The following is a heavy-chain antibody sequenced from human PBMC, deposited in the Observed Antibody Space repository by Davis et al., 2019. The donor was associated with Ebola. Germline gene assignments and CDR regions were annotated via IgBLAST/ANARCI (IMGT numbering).Heavy chain of an antibody. CDR3: ARASFGYNSGWYADY. J-gene: IGHJ4*02. CDR2: IIPILGIA. V-gene: IGHV1-69*04. CDR1: GYTFTGYY. Sequence: AASVKVSCKASGYTFTGYYMHWVRQAPGQGLEWMGRIIPILGIANYAQKFQGRVTITADKSTSTAYLDLTSLRSDDTAVFYCARASFGYNSGWYADYWGPGSLVTVSS. D-gene: IGHD6-19*01.